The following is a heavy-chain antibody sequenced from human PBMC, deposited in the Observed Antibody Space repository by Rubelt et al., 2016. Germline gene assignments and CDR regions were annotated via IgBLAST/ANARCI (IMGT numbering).Heavy chain of an antibody. D-gene: IGHD6-6*01. CDR2: ISYSSLTM. J-gene: IGHJ6*02. CDR3: ASAQLGDYYYGMDV. Sequence: PGKGLEWISYISYSSLTMYYADSVKGRFTISRDSAKKSVYLQMNSLRADDTGVYYCASAQLGDYYYGMDVWGQGTTVTVSS. V-gene: IGHV3-11*01.